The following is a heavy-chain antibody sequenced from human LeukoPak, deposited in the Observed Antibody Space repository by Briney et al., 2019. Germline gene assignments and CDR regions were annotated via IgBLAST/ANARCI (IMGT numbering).Heavy chain of an antibody. Sequence: GGSLRLSCAASGFTFSSYWMSWVRQAPGKGLEWVANIKQDGSEKYYVDSVKGRFTISRDNAKNSLYLQMNSLRAEDTAVYYCARDKEGYSSSSDYWGQGTLVTVSS. J-gene: IGHJ4*02. CDR3: ARDKEGYSSSSDY. CDR2: IKQDGSEK. CDR1: GFTFSSYW. V-gene: IGHV3-7*01. D-gene: IGHD6-6*01.